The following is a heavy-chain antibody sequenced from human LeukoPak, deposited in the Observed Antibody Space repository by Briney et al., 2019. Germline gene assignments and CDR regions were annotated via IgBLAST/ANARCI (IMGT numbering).Heavy chain of an antibody. V-gene: IGHV4-39*01. CDR1: GGSISSSIYY. J-gene: IGHJ3*02. D-gene: IGHD7-27*01. CDR2: IYYSGST. Sequence: PSETLSLTCTVSGGSISSSIYYWGWIRQPPGKGLEWIGSIYYSGSTYYNPSLKSRVTISVDTSKNQFSLKLSSVTAADTAVYYCARRLGTDDAFDIWGQGTMVTVSS. CDR3: ARRLGTDDAFDI.